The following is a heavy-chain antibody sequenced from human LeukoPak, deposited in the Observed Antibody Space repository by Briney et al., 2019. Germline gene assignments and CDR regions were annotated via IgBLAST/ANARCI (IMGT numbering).Heavy chain of an antibody. Sequence: SETLSLTCTVSGGSISSYYWSWIRQPPGKGLEWIGYVNYSGGSSYNPPLKSRVSISEDTSKMQLYLKLSSVTAADTAVYYCARGYGGRYSGYDWDYWGQGTVVTVSS. CDR3: ARGYGGRYSGYDWDY. CDR2: VNYSGGS. J-gene: IGHJ4*02. CDR1: GGSISSYY. V-gene: IGHV4-59*01. D-gene: IGHD5-12*01.